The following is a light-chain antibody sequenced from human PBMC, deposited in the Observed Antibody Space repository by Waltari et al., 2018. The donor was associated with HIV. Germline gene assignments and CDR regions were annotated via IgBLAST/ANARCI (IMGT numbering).Light chain of an antibody. CDR1: SRDLGSYDL. CDR2: EVS. J-gene: IGLJ1*01. CDR3: CSYASGSTFV. Sequence: QSALTQPASVSGSPGQSITISCTGTSRDLGSYDLVSWYQQPPGKAPKVMIYEVSKRPSGVSNRFSGSKSGNTASLIISGLQAEDEADYYCCSYASGSTFVFGTGTKVTVL. V-gene: IGLV2-23*02.